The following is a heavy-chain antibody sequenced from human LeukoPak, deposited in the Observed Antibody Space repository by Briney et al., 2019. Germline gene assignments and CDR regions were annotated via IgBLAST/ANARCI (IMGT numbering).Heavy chain of an antibody. V-gene: IGHV1-58*02. Sequence: TSGKVSCKASGFTFTSSAMQWVRQARGQRLEWIGWIVVGSGNTNYAQKFQERVTITRDMSTSTAYMELSSLRSEDTAVYYCAAVTYSSGPFDPWGQGTLVTVSS. J-gene: IGHJ5*02. CDR3: AAVTYSSGPFDP. CDR2: IVVGSGNT. CDR1: GFTFTSSA. D-gene: IGHD6-25*01.